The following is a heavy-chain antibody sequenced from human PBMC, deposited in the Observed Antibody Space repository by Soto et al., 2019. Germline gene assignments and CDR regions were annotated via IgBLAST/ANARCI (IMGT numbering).Heavy chain of an antibody. CDR1: GFTFSSYT. V-gene: IGHV3-48*01. Sequence: GGSLRLSCAASGFTFSSYTMNWVRQAPGKGLEWVSYISSSSSTIYYADSVKGRFTISRDNAKNSLNLQMNSLRAEDTAVYYCARVPTARYYYYYFYMDVWGKGTTVTVSS. CDR2: ISSSSSTI. CDR3: ARVPTARYYYYYFYMDV. D-gene: IGHD2-2*01. J-gene: IGHJ6*03.